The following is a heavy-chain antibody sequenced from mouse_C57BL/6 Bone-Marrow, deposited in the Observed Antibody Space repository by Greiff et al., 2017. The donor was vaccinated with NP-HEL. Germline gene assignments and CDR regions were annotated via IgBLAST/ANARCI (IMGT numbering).Heavy chain of an antibody. CDR1: GYSFTGYF. D-gene: IGHD1-1*01. J-gene: IGHJ4*01. CDR3: ARNYYGSSLYAMDY. V-gene: IGHV1-20*01. CDR2: INPYNGDT. Sequence: VQLQQSGPELVKPGDSVKISCKASGYSFTGYFMNWVMQSHGKSLEWIGRINPYNGDTFYNQKFKGKATLTVDKSSSTAHMALRSLTSEDSAVYYCARNYYGSSLYAMDYWGQGTSVTVSS.